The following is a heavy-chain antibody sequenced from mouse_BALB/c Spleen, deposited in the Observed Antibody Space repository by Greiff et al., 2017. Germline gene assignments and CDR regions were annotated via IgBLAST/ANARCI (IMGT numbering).Heavy chain of an antibody. Sequence: QVQLQQSGPELVKPGASVKMSCKASGYTFTDYVISWVKQRTGQGLDWIGEIYPGSGSTYYNEKFKGKATLTADKSSNTAYMQLSSLTSEDSAVYFCAKRGIYYDYGYAMDYWGQGTSVTVSS. CDR2: IYPGSGST. CDR1: GYTFTDYV. D-gene: IGHD2-4*01. CDR3: AKRGIYYDYGYAMDY. J-gene: IGHJ4*01. V-gene: IGHV1-81*01.